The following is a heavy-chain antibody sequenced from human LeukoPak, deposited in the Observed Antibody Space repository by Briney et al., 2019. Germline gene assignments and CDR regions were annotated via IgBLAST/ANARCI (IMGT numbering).Heavy chain of an antibody. CDR3: ARFEYCSGGSCYSALGP. Sequence: PSETLSLTCTVSGSSISSYYWSWIRQPPGKGLEWIGYIYYSGSTNYNPSLKSRVTISVDTSKNQFSLKLSSVTAADTAVYYCARFEYCSGGSCYSALGPWGQGTLDTVSS. CDR2: IYYSGST. J-gene: IGHJ5*02. CDR1: GSSISSYY. D-gene: IGHD2-15*01. V-gene: IGHV4-59*08.